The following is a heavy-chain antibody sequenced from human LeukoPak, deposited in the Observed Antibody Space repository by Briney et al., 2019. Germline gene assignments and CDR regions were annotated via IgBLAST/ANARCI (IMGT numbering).Heavy chain of an antibody. CDR2: IYYSGST. D-gene: IGHD3-10*01. J-gene: IGHJ4*02. CDR3: ARVSLVRGAPDYYFDY. Sequence: SETLSLTCTVSGGSISSYYWSWIRQPPGKGLEWIGYIYYSGSTNYNPSLKSRVTISVDTSKNQFSLKLSSVTAADAAVYYCARVSLVRGAPDYYFDYWGQGTLVTVSS. V-gene: IGHV4-59*12. CDR1: GGSISSYY.